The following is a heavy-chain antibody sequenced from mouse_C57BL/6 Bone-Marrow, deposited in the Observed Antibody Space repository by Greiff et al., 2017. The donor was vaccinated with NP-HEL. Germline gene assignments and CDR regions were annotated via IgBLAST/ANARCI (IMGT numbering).Heavy chain of an antibody. D-gene: IGHD1-1*01. Sequence: QVQLQQPGAELVRPGSSVKLSCKASGYTFTSYWMDWVKQRPGQGLEWIGNIYPSDSETHYNQKFKDKATLTVDKSSSTAYMQLSSLTSEDSAVYYCARGITTVVYFDYWGQGTTLTVSS. V-gene: IGHV1-61*01. CDR3: ARGITTVVYFDY. J-gene: IGHJ2*01. CDR2: IYPSDSET. CDR1: GYTFTSYW.